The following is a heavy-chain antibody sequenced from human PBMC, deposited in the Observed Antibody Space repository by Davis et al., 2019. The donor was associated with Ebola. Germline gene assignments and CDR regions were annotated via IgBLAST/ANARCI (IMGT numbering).Heavy chain of an antibody. CDR2: IISKTDGGPT. V-gene: IGHV3-15*01. CDR3: TPDYGYPDY. Sequence: GESLKISCAGSGFTVSITWWSRVRPFPGQGLEWVGCIISKTDGGPTDYAAAVRGSFTIPRDDSKNMLFLQMNDLKIEDTGVYYCTPDYGYPDYWGRGTLVTVSS. J-gene: IGHJ4*02. CDR1: GFTVSITW. D-gene: IGHD4-17*01.